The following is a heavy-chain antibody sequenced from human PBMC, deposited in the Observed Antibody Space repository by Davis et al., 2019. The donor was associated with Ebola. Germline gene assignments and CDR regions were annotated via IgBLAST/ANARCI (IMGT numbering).Heavy chain of an antibody. J-gene: IGHJ5*02. D-gene: IGHD5-18*01. CDR1: GYTFTGYY. CDR3: ARGHTYGRWDDWFDP. Sequence: ASVKVSCKASGYTFTGYYMHWVRQAPGQGLEWMGRINPNFGGKIYAQKFQDRVTMTIDTSINTAYMELDRLRSDDTAVYYCARGHTYGRWDDWFDPWGQGTLVTVS. CDR2: INPNFGGK. V-gene: IGHV1-2*06.